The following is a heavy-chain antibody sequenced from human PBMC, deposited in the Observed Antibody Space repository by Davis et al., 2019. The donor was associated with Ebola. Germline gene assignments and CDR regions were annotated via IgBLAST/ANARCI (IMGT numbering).Heavy chain of an antibody. J-gene: IGHJ4*02. CDR1: GFTFNNHA. Sequence: PGGSLRLSCVGSGFTFNNHAMSWVRQAPGKGLEWVSVISASGHGPYYADSVKGRFTVSRDNAKNTLYLEMNSLTAEDTAVYYCSRDVNFEFYDYWGQGTLVTVSS. CDR2: ISASGHGP. V-gene: IGHV3-23*01. CDR3: SRDVNFEFYDY. D-gene: IGHD1-20*01.